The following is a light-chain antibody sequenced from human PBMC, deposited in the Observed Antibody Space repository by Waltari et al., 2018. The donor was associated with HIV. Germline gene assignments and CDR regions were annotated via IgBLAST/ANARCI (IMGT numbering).Light chain of an antibody. CDR3: QQYYSTPPT. V-gene: IGKV4-1*01. CDR2: WAS. J-gene: IGKJ1*01. Sequence: DIVMTQSPHSLALSLGERATINCKSSQSIFYSSRNAKYLAWYQQKPGQSPKLLIYWASSRASGVPDRFSGSGSRTDFTLSISSLQSEDVAVYFCQQYYSTPPTFGQGTMVEIK. CDR1: QSIFYSSRNAKY.